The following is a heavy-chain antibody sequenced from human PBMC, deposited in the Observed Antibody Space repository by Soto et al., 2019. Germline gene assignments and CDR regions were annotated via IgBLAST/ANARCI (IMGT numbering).Heavy chain of an antibody. CDR1: GFTFSNAW. CDR2: IKSKTDGGTT. V-gene: IGHV3-15*07. J-gene: IGHJ6*02. D-gene: IGHD4-17*01. Sequence: EVQLVESGGGLVKPGGTLRLSCAASGFTFSNAWMNWVRQAPGKGLEWVGRIKSKTDGGTTHYAAPVKGRFTISRDDSKNTLYLQMHSLKNEDTAVYYCPTGGTTVTTFWYYGMDVWGQGTPVTVSS. CDR3: PTGGTTVTTFWYYGMDV.